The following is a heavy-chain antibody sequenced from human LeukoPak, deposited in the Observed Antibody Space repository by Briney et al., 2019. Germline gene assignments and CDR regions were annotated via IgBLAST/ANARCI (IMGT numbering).Heavy chain of an antibody. Sequence: GGSLRLSCAASGFTFRNYWMTWVRQAPGKGLEWVAHINQDGSEEHYMDSVKARFTISRDNAKNSLSLQMNSLRAEDTAVYYCVRDGGVSGYDLLDYWGQGTLVTVSS. CDR1: GFTFRNYW. D-gene: IGHD5-12*01. V-gene: IGHV3-7*01. CDR3: VRDGGVSGYDLLDY. J-gene: IGHJ4*02. CDR2: INQDGSEE.